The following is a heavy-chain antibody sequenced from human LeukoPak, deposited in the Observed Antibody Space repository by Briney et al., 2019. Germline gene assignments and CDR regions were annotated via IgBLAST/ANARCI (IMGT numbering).Heavy chain of an antibody. CDR3: ARRGYSSGWSKDY. D-gene: IGHD6-19*01. J-gene: IGHJ4*02. CDR2: INPNSGGT. V-gene: IGHV1-2*06. Sequence: GASVKVSCKASGYTFTGYYMHWVRQAPGQGLEWMGRINPNSGGTNYAQKFQGRVTMTRDTSINTAYMELSRLKSDDTAVYYCARRGYSSGWSKDYWGQGTLVTVSS. CDR1: GYTFTGYY.